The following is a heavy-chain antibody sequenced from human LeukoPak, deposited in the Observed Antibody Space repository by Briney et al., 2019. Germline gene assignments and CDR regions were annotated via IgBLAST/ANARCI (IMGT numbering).Heavy chain of an antibody. V-gene: IGHV3-72*01. CDR1: GLTFSSNA. CDR3: VRVGNYYDSRGYSTDACDI. CDR2: IRNKATSYTI. D-gene: IGHD3-22*01. Sequence: GGSLRLSCAASGLTFSSNALKWVRQAPGKGLEWVGRIRNKATSYTIDYAPSVKDRFTISRNDSRNSLYLQMNSLKTEDTAVYFCVRVGNYYDSRGYSTDACDIWGQGTMVTVSS. J-gene: IGHJ3*02.